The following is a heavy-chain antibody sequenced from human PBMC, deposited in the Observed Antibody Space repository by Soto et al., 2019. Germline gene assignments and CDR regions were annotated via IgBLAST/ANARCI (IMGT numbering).Heavy chain of an antibody. J-gene: IGHJ4*02. D-gene: IGHD6-6*01. V-gene: IGHV1-2*02. Sequence: ASVKVSFKASGYTFTGYYMHWLRQAPGQGLEWMGWINPNSGGTNYAQKFQGRVTMTRDTSISTAYMELSRLRSDDTAVYYCARGEGMYSSSSARLGYWGQGTLVTVSS. CDR2: INPNSGGT. CDR3: ARGEGMYSSSSARLGY. CDR1: GYTFTGYY.